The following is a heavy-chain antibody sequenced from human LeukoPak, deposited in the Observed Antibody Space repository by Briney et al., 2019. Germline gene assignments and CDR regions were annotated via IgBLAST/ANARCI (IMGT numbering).Heavy chain of an antibody. D-gene: IGHD3-22*01. CDR1: GYTFTGCY. J-gene: IGHJ6*03. Sequence: GASVKVSCKASGYTFTGCYMHWVRQAPGQGLEWMGRSNPNSGGTNYAQKFQGRVTMTRDTSISTAYMELNRLRSDDTAVYYCAIDSYDSSVGYYYMDVWGKGTTVTVSS. CDR2: SNPNSGGT. V-gene: IGHV1-2*06. CDR3: AIDSYDSSVGYYYMDV.